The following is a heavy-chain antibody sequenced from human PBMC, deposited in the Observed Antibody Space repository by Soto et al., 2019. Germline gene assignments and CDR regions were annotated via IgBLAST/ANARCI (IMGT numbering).Heavy chain of an antibody. CDR2: INHSGST. J-gene: IGHJ3*02. D-gene: IGHD2-15*01. V-gene: IGHV4-34*01. CDR1: GGSFSGYY. CDR3: ARGRPAVVAAGTASAAFDI. Sequence: SETLSLTCAVYGGSFSGYYWSWIRQPPGKGLEWIGEINHSGSTNYNPSLKSRVTISVDTSKNQFSLKLSSVTAADTAVYYCARGRPAVVAAGTASAAFDIWGQGRMVT.